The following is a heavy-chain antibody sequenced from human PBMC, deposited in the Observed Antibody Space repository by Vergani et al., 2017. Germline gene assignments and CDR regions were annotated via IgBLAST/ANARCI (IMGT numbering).Heavy chain of an antibody. V-gene: IGHV2-70*01. CDR1: GFSILTSEMC. Sequence: QVTLRESGPALVKPTQTLTLTCTFSGFSILTSEMCVSWIRQPPGKALEWLALIDWNDNKYFNTSLKTRLTISKDASKNQVVLTMTNMDPVVTATDYCARMRRMGRIVYDIFDFWGQGILVTVAS. J-gene: IGHJ4*02. CDR3: ARMRRMGRIVYDIFDF. D-gene: IGHD3-9*01. CDR2: IDWNDNK.